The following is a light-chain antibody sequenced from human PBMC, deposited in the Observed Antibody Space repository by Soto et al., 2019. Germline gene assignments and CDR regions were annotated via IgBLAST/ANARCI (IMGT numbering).Light chain of an antibody. CDR1: QSVSSY. Sequence: EIVLTQSPATLSLSALERATLSFISSQSVSSYLAWYQQKPGQAPRLLIYDASNRATGIPARFSGSGSGTDFTLTISSLEPEDFAVYYCQQRSNWPPITFGQGTRLEIK. V-gene: IGKV3-11*01. CDR2: DAS. J-gene: IGKJ5*01. CDR3: QQRSNWPPIT.